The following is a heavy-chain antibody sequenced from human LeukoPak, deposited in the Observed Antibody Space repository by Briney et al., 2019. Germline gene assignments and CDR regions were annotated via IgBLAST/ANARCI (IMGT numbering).Heavy chain of an antibody. CDR3: ARGGYSYGYDY. J-gene: IGHJ4*02. V-gene: IGHV4-34*01. D-gene: IGHD5-18*01. CDR2: NNHSGST. Sequence: SETLSLTCAVYGGSFSGYYWSWIRQPPGKGLEWIGENNHSGSTNYNPSLKSRVTISVDTSKNQFSLKLSSVTAADTAVYYCARGGYSYGYDYWGQGTLVTVSS. CDR1: GGSFSGYY.